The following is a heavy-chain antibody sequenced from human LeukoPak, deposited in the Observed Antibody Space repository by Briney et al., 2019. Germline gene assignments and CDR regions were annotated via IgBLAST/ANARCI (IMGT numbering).Heavy chain of an antibody. V-gene: IGHV4-59*08. J-gene: IGHJ4*02. CDR2: IYYSGST. CDR1: GGSIGSYY. D-gene: IGHD6-6*01. Sequence: SETLSLTCTVSGGSIGSYYWSWIRQPPGKGLEWIGYIYYSGSTNYNPSLKSRVTISVDTSKNQFSLKLSSVTAADTAVYYCAGYSVAARQADYWGQGTLVTVSS. CDR3: AGYSVAARQADY.